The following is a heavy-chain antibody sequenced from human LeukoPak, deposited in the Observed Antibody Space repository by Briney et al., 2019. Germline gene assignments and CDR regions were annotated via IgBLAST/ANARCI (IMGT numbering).Heavy chain of an antibody. CDR1: GGSLSSYF. D-gene: IGHD2-21*01. V-gene: IGHV4-59*01. Sequence: KPSETLSLTRAVPGGSLSSYFWSWIRPPPGEGLGWIGYIYDSGSTNYNPSLKSRVTISVDTSKNQFSLKLSSVTAADTAVYYCARDPQGDDAFDIWGQGTMVTVSS. CDR2: IYDSGST. CDR3: ARDPQGDDAFDI. J-gene: IGHJ3*02.